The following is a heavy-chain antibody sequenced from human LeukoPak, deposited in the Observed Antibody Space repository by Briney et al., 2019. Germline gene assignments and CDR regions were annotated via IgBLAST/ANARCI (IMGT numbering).Heavy chain of an antibody. Sequence: SETLSLTCSVSGYSISSGYYWGWIRQPPGKGLEWIGSLYHSESTYYSPSLKSRLTISVDTSKNQFSLKLSSVTATDTAVYYCARVTGYRIEDYFDYWGQGTLVTVSS. CDR1: GYSISSGYY. J-gene: IGHJ4*02. CDR3: ARVTGYRIEDYFDY. V-gene: IGHV4-38-2*02. CDR2: LYHSEST. D-gene: IGHD6-13*01.